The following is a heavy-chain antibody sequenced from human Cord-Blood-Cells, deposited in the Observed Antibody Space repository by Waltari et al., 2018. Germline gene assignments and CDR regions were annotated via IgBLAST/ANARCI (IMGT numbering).Heavy chain of an antibody. V-gene: IGHV3-48*01. CDR3: ARDRGGAFDI. J-gene: IGHJ3*02. Sequence: EVQLVESGGGLVQPGGSLRLSCAASGFTFSSYSMNWVRQAPGKGVGWVSDIRNSSSTIDYADTVKGRFTISRDNAKNSLYLQMNSLRAEDTAVYYCARDRGGAFDIWGQGTMVTVSS. CDR2: IRNSSSTI. D-gene: IGHD3-10*01. CDR1: GFTFSSYS.